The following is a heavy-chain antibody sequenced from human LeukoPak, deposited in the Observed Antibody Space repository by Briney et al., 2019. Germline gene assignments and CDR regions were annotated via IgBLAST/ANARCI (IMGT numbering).Heavy chain of an antibody. Sequence: SETLSLTCTVSGGSISSYYWSWIRQPPGKGLEWIGYIYYSGSTNYNPSLKSRVTISVDTSKNQFSLKLSSVTAADTAVYYCARDHQTNIAAAGTSNWFDPWGQGTLVTVPS. CDR1: GGSISSYY. CDR2: IYYSGST. J-gene: IGHJ5*02. CDR3: ARDHQTNIAAAGTSNWFDP. D-gene: IGHD6-13*01. V-gene: IGHV4-59*01.